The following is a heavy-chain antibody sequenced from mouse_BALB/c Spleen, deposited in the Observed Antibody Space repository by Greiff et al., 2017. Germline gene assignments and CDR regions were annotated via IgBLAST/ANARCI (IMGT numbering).Heavy chain of an antibody. Sequence: VKLMESGPGLVQPSQSLSITCTVSGFSLTSYGVHWVRQSPGKGLEWLGVIWSGGSTDYNAAFISRLSISKDNSKSQVFFKMNSLQANDTAIDYCARRYDYAMDDWGQGTSVTVSS. CDR2: IWSGGST. CDR3: ARRYDYAMDD. D-gene: IGHD2-14*01. J-gene: IGHJ4*01. V-gene: IGHV2-2*02. CDR1: GFSLTSYG.